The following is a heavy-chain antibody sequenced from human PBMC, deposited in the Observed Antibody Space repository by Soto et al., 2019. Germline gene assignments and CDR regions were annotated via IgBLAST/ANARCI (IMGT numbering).Heavy chain of an antibody. CDR2: ISYSGST. V-gene: IGHV4-30-4*01. Sequence: SETLSLTCTVSGGSISSGNYYWSWISQPPGKGLEWMGFISYSGSTYYNLSLKSRVTISVDTSKSLLYLQMDSLRDEDTAVYYCGRVASSSFWTPDYLGQGTLVTVSS. CDR1: GGSISSGNYY. J-gene: IGHJ4*02. D-gene: IGHD6-6*01. CDR3: GRVASSSFWTPDY.